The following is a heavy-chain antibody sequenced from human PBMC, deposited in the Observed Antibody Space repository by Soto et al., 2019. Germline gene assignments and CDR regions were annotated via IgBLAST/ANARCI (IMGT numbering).Heavy chain of an antibody. CDR3: AKRRGAGGSFDY. Sequence: GSLRLSCAASGFTFSSYATGWVRQGPGKGLEWVAVVSIGGSTHYADSVRGRFTISRDNSKNTLSLQMNSLTAEDTAVYFCAKRRGAGGSFDYWGQGALVTVSS. J-gene: IGHJ4*02. CDR1: GFTFSSYA. CDR2: VSIGGST. D-gene: IGHD2-15*01. V-gene: IGHV3-23*01.